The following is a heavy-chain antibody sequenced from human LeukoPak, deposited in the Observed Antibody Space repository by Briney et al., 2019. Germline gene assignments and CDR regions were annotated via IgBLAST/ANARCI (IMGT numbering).Heavy chain of an antibody. J-gene: IGHJ4*02. CDR3: ARRCISTSCYLY. Sequence: SETLSLTCTVSGYSISSGNFWGWIRPFPGKGLEWIASIYPGGAASYNPSLRSRVTISADTSKNQFSLKLSSVTAADTAVYYCARRCISTSCYLYWGQGTLVTVSS. CDR1: GYSISSGNF. V-gene: IGHV4-38-2*02. D-gene: IGHD2-2*01. CDR2: IYPGGAA.